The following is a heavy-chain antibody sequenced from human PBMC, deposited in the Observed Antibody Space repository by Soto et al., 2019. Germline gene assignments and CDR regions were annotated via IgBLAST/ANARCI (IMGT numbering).Heavy chain of an antibody. D-gene: IGHD2-2*02. V-gene: IGHV1-18*01. CDR2: IGAYNGDT. Sequence: ASVKVSCKASGYTFTNYGITWGRQAPGQGLEWMGWIGAYNGDTHYTQKLQGRVTITRDTSTSTAYMELRGLRSDDTAVYYCAADGCSSTSCYNGDAFDIWGQGTMVTVSS. J-gene: IGHJ3*02. CDR1: GYTFTNYG. CDR3: AADGCSSTSCYNGDAFDI.